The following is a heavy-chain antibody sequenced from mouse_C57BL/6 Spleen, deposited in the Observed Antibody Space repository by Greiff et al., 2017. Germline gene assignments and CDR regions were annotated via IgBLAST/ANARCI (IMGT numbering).Heavy chain of an antibody. CDR2: ISDGGSYT. D-gene: IGHD1-1*01. CDR3: ARDGSPG. Sequence: EVKLVESGGGLVKPGGSLKLSCAASGFTFSSYAMSWVRQTPEKRLEWVATISDGGSYTYYPDNVKGRFTISRDNAKNNLYLQMSHLKSEDTAMYYCARDGSPGWGQGTLVTVSA. J-gene: IGHJ3*01. CDR1: GFTFSSYA. V-gene: IGHV5-4*01.